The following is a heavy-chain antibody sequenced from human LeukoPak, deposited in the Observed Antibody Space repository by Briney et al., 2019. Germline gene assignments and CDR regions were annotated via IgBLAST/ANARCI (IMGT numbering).Heavy chain of an antibody. Sequence: PGGSLRLSCAASGFTFSSYSMNWVRQAPGKGLEWVSSISSSSSYIYYADSVKGRFTISRDNAKNSLYLQMNSLRAEDTAVYYCARDGYNYGAKFDYWGQGTLVTVSS. CDR2: ISSSSSYI. CDR3: ARDGYNYGAKFDY. V-gene: IGHV3-21*01. D-gene: IGHD5-24*01. J-gene: IGHJ4*02. CDR1: GFTFSSYS.